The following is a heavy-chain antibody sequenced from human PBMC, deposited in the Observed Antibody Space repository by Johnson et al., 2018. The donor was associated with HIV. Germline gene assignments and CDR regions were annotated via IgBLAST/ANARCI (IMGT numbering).Heavy chain of an antibody. Sequence: QMQLVESGGGVVQPGRSLRLSCVASGFTFSSYGMNWVRQAPGKGLEWVAVLSYDGGNKYYADSVKGRFTISRDNSKNTLYLQMNSLRAEDTAVYYCATNRGGAFDSGGQGTMVTVSS. CDR2: LSYDGGNK. J-gene: IGHJ3*02. D-gene: IGHD2/OR15-2a*01. CDR1: GFTFSSYG. V-gene: IGHV3-30*03. CDR3: ATNRGGAFDS.